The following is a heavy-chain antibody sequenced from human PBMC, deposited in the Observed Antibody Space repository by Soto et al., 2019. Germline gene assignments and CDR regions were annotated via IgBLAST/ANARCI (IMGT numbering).Heavy chain of an antibody. CDR1: GGSFSGYY. D-gene: IGHD5-12*01. J-gene: IGHJ4*02. V-gene: IGHV4-34*01. CDR3: ARGRKRLVAYFDY. Sequence: PSETLSLTCAVYGGSFSGYYWSWIRQPPGKGLEWIGEINHSGSTNYNPSLKSRVTISVDTSKNQFSLKLSSVTAADTAVYYRARGRKRLVAYFDYWGQGTLVTVS. CDR2: INHSGST.